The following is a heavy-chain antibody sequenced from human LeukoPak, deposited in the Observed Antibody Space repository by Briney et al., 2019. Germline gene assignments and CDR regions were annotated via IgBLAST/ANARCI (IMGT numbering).Heavy chain of an antibody. J-gene: IGHJ6*02. CDR3: ARQEHYYSGMDV. Sequence: SETLSLTCTVSGGSISSYCWSWIRQPPGKGLEWIGCIYYSWSTNYNPSLKSRVTISVDTSKNQFSLKLSSVTAADTAVYYCARQEHYYSGMDVWGQGTTVTVSS. CDR1: GGSISSYC. D-gene: IGHD2-21*01. CDR2: IYYSWST. V-gene: IGHV4-59*08.